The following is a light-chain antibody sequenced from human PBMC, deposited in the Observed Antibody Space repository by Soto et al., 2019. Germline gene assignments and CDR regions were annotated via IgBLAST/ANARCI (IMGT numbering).Light chain of an antibody. J-gene: IGKJ1*01. CDR3: QQYDSSPGT. Sequence: EIVLTQSPATLSLSPGARATLSCRASQSVSSSYLAWYQQKPGQAPRLLIYGASSRATGVPARFSGSGSGTDFTLTISSLEPEDVAAYYCQQYDSSPGTFGQGTKVDIK. V-gene: IGKV3-20*01. CDR1: QSVSSSY. CDR2: GAS.